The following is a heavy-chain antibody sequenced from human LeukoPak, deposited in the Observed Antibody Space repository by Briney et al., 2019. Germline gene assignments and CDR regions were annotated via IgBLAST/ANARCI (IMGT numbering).Heavy chain of an antibody. D-gene: IGHD3-16*02. CDR2: IWYDGSNK. J-gene: IGHJ4*02. CDR1: GFTFSSYC. Sequence: GRSLRLSCGASGFTFSSYCMHWVRQAPGKGLEWVAIIWYDGSNKYYTDSVKGRFTISRDNSKNTVYLQMNSLRAEDTAVYYCARGGYTSASALDYWGQGTLVTVSS. V-gene: IGHV3-33*01. CDR3: ARGGYTSASALDY.